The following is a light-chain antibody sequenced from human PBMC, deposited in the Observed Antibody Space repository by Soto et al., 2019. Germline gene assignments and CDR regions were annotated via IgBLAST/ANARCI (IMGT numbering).Light chain of an antibody. CDR3: SSSTTGSTPVV. CDR1: SSDVGGYNY. V-gene: IGLV2-14*01. CDR2: DVS. J-gene: IGLJ2*01. Sequence: QSALTQPASVSGSPGQSITISCTGTSSDVGGYNYVSWYQQHPGKAPKFMFYDVSNRPSGVSDRFSGSKSGNTASLTISGLQAEDEADYYCSSSTTGSTPVVFGGGTKLTVL.